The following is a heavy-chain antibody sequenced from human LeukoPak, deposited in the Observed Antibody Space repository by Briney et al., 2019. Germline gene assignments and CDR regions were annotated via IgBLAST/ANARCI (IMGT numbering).Heavy chain of an antibody. D-gene: IGHD3-3*01. J-gene: IGHJ4*02. CDR2: IYYSGST. Sequence: SETLSLTCTVSGGSISSSSYYWGWIRQPPGKGLEWIGSIYYSGSTYYNPSLKSRVTISVDTSKNQFSLKLSSVTAADTAVYYCARVGTGREGDFFDYWGQGTLVTVSS. V-gene: IGHV4-39*07. CDR1: GGSISSSSYY. CDR3: ARVGTGREGDFFDY.